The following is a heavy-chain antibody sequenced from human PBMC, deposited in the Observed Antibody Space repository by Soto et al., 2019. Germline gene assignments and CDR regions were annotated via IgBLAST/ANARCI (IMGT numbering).Heavy chain of an antibody. J-gene: IGHJ4*02. D-gene: IGHD1-7*01. Sequence: PGASLKISCKGSGYSFTTYWIGWVRQMPGKGLEWMGIIYPGDSDTRYSPSFQGQVTISADKSISTAYLQWSSLKASDTAMYYCARGEGTTGLSFDYWGQGAMVTVSS. CDR2: IYPGDSDT. CDR3: ARGEGTTGLSFDY. CDR1: GYSFTTYW. V-gene: IGHV5-51*01.